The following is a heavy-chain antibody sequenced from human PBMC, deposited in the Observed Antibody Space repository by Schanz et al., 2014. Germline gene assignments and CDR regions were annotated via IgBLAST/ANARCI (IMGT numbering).Heavy chain of an antibody. CDR2: ISFSGNTI. CDR3: ATEGPRGTRHPINYYYAMDN. D-gene: IGHD6-6*01. CDR1: GLIFSTYT. J-gene: IGHJ6*02. V-gene: IGHV3-48*01. Sequence: VQLLESGGGLVQPGGSLRLSCTTSGLIFSTYTLNWVRQAPGKGLEWISYISFSGNTIYYADSVKGRFTISRDNAKNSVFLQMNRLRAEDTAVYYCATEGPRGTRHPINYYYAMDNWGQGTKVTV.